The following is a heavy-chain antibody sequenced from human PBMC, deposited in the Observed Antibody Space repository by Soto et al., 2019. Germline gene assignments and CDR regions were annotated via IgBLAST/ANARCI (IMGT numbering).Heavy chain of an antibody. V-gene: IGHV2-5*01. CDR2: IYWNDDQ. CDR3: AHKNSGRFSFDF. CDR1: GFSLSSSGVG. D-gene: IGHD1-26*01. J-gene: IGHJ4*02. Sequence: QITLKESGPTLVKPTQTLTLTCSFSGFSLSSSGVGVGWIRQPPGKALEWLALIYWNDDQRYSPSLRGRLTITKDTSKKQVLLTMTNMDPVDTATYYCAHKNSGRFSFDFWGQGTLVTVSS.